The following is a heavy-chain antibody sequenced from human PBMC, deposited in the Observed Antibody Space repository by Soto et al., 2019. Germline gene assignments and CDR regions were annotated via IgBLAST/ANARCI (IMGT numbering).Heavy chain of an antibody. J-gene: IGHJ5*02. V-gene: IGHV1-46*01. CDR1: GYTFATYY. Sequence: QVQLVQSGAEVKRPGASVKISCKTSGYTFATYYMHWVRQAPGQGLEWMGMINPTGGGTEYTQKFHDRVTMTRDTSTSTFYMELRSLRSEATAGYYCAIDAGTGGTYTRSWGSGPRLTVSS. D-gene: IGHD2-8*02. CDR3: AIDAGTGGTYTRS. CDR2: INPTGGGT.